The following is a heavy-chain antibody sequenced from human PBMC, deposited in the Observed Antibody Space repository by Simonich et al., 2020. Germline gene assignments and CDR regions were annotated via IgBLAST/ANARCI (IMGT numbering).Heavy chain of an antibody. CDR3: ARELSKNGEAAAGYYFDY. CDR2: IAYDGSNK. CDR1: GFTFSSYA. V-gene: IGHV3-30*07. J-gene: IGHJ4*02. D-gene: IGHD6-13*01. Sequence: QVQLVESGGGVVQPGRSLRLSCAASGFTFSSYAMHWVRQAPGTGLEWWAVIAYDGSNKYYADSVKGRFTISRDKSKNTLYLQRNSLRAEDTAVYYCARELSKNGEAAAGYYFDYWGQGTLVTVSS.